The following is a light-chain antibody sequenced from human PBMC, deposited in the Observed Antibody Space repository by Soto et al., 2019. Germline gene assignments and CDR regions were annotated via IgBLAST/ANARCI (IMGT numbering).Light chain of an antibody. CDR3: SSYTTSNTRQIV. CDR1: SSYVVVYNY. V-gene: IGLV2-14*03. J-gene: IGLJ1*01. Sequence: QSALPQPASVSGSPGHAITIPCTGTSSYVVVYNYLSWYQHHPGKAPKLIIYDVSNRPSGVSNRFSGSKSGNTASLTISGLQPEDEADYYCSSYTTSNTRQIVFGTGTKVTVL. CDR2: DVS.